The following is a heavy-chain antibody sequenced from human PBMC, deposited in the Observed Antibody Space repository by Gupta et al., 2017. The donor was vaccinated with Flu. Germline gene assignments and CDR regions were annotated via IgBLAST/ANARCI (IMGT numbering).Heavy chain of an antibody. CDR2: IKEDGSER. D-gene: IGHD2-15*01. V-gene: IGHV3-7*01. Sequence: EVRLVESGGGLVQPGGSLRLSCEASEFAFSNYWMSWVGQAAGTGLGGVANIKEDGSERYYVDSVRGRFTISRDNARSSLFLQMNSLRAEDTAVYYCATAVLTYCSSGNCYSGNYWGQGAQVTVSS. J-gene: IGHJ4*02. CDR3: ATAVLTYCSSGNCYSGNY. CDR1: EFAFSNYW.